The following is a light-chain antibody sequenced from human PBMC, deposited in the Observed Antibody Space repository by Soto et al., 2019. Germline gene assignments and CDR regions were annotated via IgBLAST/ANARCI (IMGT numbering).Light chain of an antibody. CDR2: AAS. Sequence: DIQMTQSPSSVSASVGDRVTITCRASRSIAPYLNWYQQAPGRAPTVVVYAASTLPSGVPSRFSGSGGGTEFTLTITSLQAEDSGTYYCQQSYSGQLTFGPGTKVEVK. J-gene: IGKJ3*01. V-gene: IGKV1-39*01. CDR1: RSIAPY. CDR3: QQSYSGQLT.